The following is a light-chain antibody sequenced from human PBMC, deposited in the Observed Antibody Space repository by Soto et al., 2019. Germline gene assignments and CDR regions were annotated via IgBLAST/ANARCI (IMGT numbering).Light chain of an antibody. V-gene: IGLV2-14*01. CDR2: AVS. J-gene: IGLJ2*01. Sequence: QSALTQPASVSGSAGQSITISCTGTISDVGGYNYVSWYQQYPGKAPKLMIYAVSDRASGVSNRFSSSKSGNTASLTISGLQDEDEAEYYCSSYASTSILERVVGGGTQLTVL. CDR1: ISDVGGYNY. CDR3: SSYASTSILERV.